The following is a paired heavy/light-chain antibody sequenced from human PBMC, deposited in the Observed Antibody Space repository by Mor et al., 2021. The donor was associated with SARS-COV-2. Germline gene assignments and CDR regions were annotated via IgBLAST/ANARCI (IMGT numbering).Heavy chain of an antibody. CDR1: GFTFNDAS. Sequence: EVQLVESGGGLIRPGESLTLSCAASGFTFNDASMTWVRQAPGKGLEWVGLIKRKSDGGTADYAAPVKGRFTISRDDSKNTVNLQMNSLKTEDTAVYFCTFANYFDTCGYYFWGQGTLVTVSS. J-gene: IGHJ4*02. D-gene: IGHD3-22*01. CDR3: TFANYFDTCGYYF. V-gene: IGHV3-15*01. CDR2: IKRKSDGGTA.
Light chain of an antibody. J-gene: IGKJ5*01. Sequence: DIVMTQSPLSLPVTPGEPASISCRSSQSLLHSNGFHYLDWYLQKPGQSPQLLIYLGSTRASGVPDRISGSGSGTDFTLKISRVEAEDVGVYYCMQALQTPPVTFGQGTRLEIK. CDR3: MQALQTPPVT. V-gene: IGKV2-28*01. CDR2: LGS. CDR1: QSLLHSNGFHY.